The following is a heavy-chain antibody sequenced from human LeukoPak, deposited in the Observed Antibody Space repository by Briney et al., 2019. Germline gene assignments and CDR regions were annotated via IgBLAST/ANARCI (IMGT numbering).Heavy chain of an antibody. J-gene: IGHJ4*02. CDR3: ARDRGIAVAGTPYY. CDR1: GFTFSSYA. Sequence: GGSLRLSCAASGFTFSSYAMHWVRQAPGKGLEWVAVISCDGSNKYYADSVKGRFTISRDNSKNTLYLQMNSLRAEDTAVYYCARDRGIAVAGTPYYWGQGTLVTVSS. D-gene: IGHD6-19*01. V-gene: IGHV3-30*04. CDR2: ISCDGSNK.